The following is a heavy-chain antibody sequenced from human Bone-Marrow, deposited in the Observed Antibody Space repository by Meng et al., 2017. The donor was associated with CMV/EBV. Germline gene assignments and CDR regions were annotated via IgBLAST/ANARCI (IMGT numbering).Heavy chain of an antibody. CDR3: ARETTALYYYYGMDV. J-gene: IGHJ6*02. D-gene: IGHD4-11*01. Sequence: GESLKISCAASGFTFSSYGMHWVRQAPGKGLEWVAFIRYDGSNKYYADSVKGRFTISRDNSKNTLYLQMNSLRAEDTAVYYCARETTALYYYYGMDVWGPGTTVTGSS. CDR1: GFTFSSYG. CDR2: IRYDGSNK. V-gene: IGHV3-30*02.